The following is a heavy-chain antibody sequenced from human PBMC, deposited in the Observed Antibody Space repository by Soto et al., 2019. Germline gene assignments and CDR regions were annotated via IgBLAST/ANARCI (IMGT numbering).Heavy chain of an antibody. CDR1: GGTFSTSA. Sequence: QVQLMQSGAEVKKPGSSVKVSCKASGGTFSTSAISWVRQAPGEGLEWVGGIMPVFATPDYAQKFQGRVTISADESTTTAYLELTGLTTDDTAVYYCARDKDRQQFGGNYYYILDVWGQGTAITVSS. D-gene: IGHD3-10*01. CDR3: ARDKDRQQFGGNYYYILDV. V-gene: IGHV1-69*12. J-gene: IGHJ6*02. CDR2: IMPVFATP.